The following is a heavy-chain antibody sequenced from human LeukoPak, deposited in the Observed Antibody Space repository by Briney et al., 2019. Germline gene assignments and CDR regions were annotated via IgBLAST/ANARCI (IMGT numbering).Heavy chain of an antibody. CDR3: ARNLEPLKYYYMDV. J-gene: IGHJ6*03. CDR1: GYTFTDYY. D-gene: IGHD1-1*01. Sequence: GASVKVSCKASGYTFTDYYIHWVRQAPGQGLEWMGWINPNSGGTNYAQKFQGRVTMTRDTSISTAYMELSRLRSDDTAVYYCARNLEPLKYYYMDVWGKGTTVTVSS. CDR2: INPNSGGT. V-gene: IGHV1-2*02.